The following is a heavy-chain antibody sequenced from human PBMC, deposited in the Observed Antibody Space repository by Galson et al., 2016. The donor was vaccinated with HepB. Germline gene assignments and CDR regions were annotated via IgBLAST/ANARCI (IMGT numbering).Heavy chain of an antibody. V-gene: IGHV1-18*01. D-gene: IGHD1-7*01. CDR2: ISANNNNT. CDR1: GYTFTNYG. J-gene: IGHJ5*02. CDR3: ASGAPPCITVTLCWFDP. Sequence: SVKVSCKASGYTFTNYGITWVRQAPGQGLKWMGWISANNNNTIYAQRLQGRFTMTTDTSTNAAYMELRSLRSDDTALYYCASGAPPCITVTLCWFDPWGQGTLVTVSS.